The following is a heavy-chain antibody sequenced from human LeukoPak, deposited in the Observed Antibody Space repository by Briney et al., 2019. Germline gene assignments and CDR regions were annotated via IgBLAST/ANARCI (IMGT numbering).Heavy chain of an antibody. Sequence: PSETLSLTCTVSGGSISSYYWTWIRQPAGKGLEWIGRIYTSGNTGYNPSLKSRVTMSVDTSKNQFSLNLSSVTAADTAAYYCARDGDGYNSPVDYWGQGTLVTVSS. J-gene: IGHJ4*02. V-gene: IGHV4-4*07. CDR1: GGSISSYY. CDR2: IYTSGNT. D-gene: IGHD5-24*01. CDR3: ARDGDGYNSPVDY.